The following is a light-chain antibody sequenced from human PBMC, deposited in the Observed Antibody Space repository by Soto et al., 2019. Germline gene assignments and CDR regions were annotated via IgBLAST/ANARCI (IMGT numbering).Light chain of an antibody. CDR2: SNN. CDR3: AAWDDSLNAGV. CDR1: SSNIGSNT. Sequence: QSVLTQPPSASGTPGQRVTISCSGSSSNIGSNTVNWYQQLPGTAPKLLIYSNNQRLSGVPDRFSGSKSGTSASLAISGLQSEDEADYYCAAWDDSLNAGVFGGGTKLTVL. J-gene: IGLJ3*02. V-gene: IGLV1-44*01.